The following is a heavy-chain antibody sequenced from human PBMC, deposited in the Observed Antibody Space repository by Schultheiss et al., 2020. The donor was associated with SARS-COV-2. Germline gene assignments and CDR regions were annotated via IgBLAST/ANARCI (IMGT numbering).Heavy chain of an antibody. CDR2: IKYDGSFA. V-gene: IGHV3-74*01. CDR3: ARANEVELPIAY. J-gene: IGHJ4*02. D-gene: IGHD1-26*01. CDR1: GFTFSRYW. Sequence: GGSLRLSCAASGFTFSRYWMHWVRQVPGKELVWVSEIKYDGSFARYADSVKGRFTISRDNAKNSLYLQMTSLRAEDTAVYYCARANEVELPIAYWGQGTLVTVSS.